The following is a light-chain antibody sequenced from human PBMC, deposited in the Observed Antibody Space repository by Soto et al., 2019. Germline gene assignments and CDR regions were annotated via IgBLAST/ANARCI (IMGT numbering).Light chain of an antibody. J-gene: IGKJ5*01. CDR3: QQRSDSIT. CDR2: GAS. Sequence: EIVMTQSPVTLSVSPGERATFSCRASQSVSDHLAWYQQKPGQAPRLLIYGASTRATGIPARFSGSGSGTEFTLTISRLEPEDFAVYYCQQRSDSITFGQGTRLEIK. V-gene: IGKV3-15*01. CDR1: QSVSDH.